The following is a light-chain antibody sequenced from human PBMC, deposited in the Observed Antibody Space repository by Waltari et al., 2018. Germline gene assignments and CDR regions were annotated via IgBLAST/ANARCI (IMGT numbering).Light chain of an antibody. Sequence: QSALTQPPSVSGSPGQSVTISCTGTSSDVASYNRVSWYQQPPGTAPKLMIHEVTNRPSGVSDRFSGSKSGNTASLTISGLQADDEADYYCSSYTIRSTWVFGGGTRVTVL. CDR3: SSYTIRSTWV. J-gene: IGLJ2*01. CDR2: EVT. V-gene: IGLV2-18*02. CDR1: SSDVASYNR.